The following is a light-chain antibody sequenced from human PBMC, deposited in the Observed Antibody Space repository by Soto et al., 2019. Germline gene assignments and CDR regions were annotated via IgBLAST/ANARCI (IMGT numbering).Light chain of an antibody. CDR3: MQATQAYT. J-gene: IGKJ2*01. CDR2: MIS. CDR1: QSLGHSDGNTY. Sequence: DIVLTQTPLSSPVTLGQPASISCRSSQSLGHSDGNTYLTWLQQRPGQPPRLLIYMISNRFSGVPDRFSGSGAGTDFTLKISRVEAEDVGVYYCMQATQAYTFGQGTKLEIK. V-gene: IGKV2-24*01.